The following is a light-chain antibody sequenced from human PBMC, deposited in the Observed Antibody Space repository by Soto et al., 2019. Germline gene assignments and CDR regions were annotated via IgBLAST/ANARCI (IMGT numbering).Light chain of an antibody. J-gene: IGKJ4*01. CDR2: GAS. V-gene: IGKV3-20*01. Sequence: EIVLTQSPGTLSLSPGERATLSCRASQSVTSSYLAWYQQKPGQAPRLLIYGASTRATGIPDRFSGSGSGTDFTLTLSRLEPEDFAVYYCQQYNNWPPLTFGGGTKVEIK. CDR1: QSVTSSY. CDR3: QQYNNWPPLT.